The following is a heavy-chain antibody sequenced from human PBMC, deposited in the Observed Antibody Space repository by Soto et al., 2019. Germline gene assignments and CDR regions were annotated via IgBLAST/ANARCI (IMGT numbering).Heavy chain of an antibody. J-gene: IGHJ4*02. V-gene: IGHV3-30-3*01. Sequence: QVQLVESGGRVVQPGRSLRLSCAASGFIFNRYAIHWVRQTPGKGLEWVAVISKDGSVQYYADSVRGRFIISRDKSKDTVDLEMNSLRAEDTAVFYGARSRSGAVPDSFGYWGQGTLVTVAS. D-gene: IGHD3-3*01. CDR2: ISKDGSVQ. CDR1: GFIFNRYA. CDR3: ARSRSGAVPDSFGY.